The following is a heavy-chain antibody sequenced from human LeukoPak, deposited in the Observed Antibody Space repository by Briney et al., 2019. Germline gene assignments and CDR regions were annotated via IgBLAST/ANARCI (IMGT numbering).Heavy chain of an antibody. CDR3: ARGHVPGSTRHWDF. Sequence: GGSLRLSCEASGFTFSSHWMHWFRQVPGKGLVWVARIRGDENEIDYADSVKGRFTISRDNAKNTLYLQMNSLRVEDTAVYFCARGHVPGSTRHWDFWGQGTLVTVSS. CDR2: IRGDENEI. V-gene: IGHV3-74*01. D-gene: IGHD3-10*01. J-gene: IGHJ4*02. CDR1: GFTFSSHW.